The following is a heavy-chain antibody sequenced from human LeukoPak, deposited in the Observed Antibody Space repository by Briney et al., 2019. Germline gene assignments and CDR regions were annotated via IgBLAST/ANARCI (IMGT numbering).Heavy chain of an antibody. V-gene: IGHV4-59*12. CDR2: IYYIGNT. Sequence: PSETLSLTCTDSGGSISSYYWSWIRQPPGKGLEWIGYIYYIGNTNYNPSLKSRVTISVDTSKNQFSLKLSSVTAADTAVYYCARGAGSSSWYARLHPAAYLEYYMDVWGKGTTVTVSS. CDR3: ARGAGSSSWYARLHPAAYLEYYMDV. D-gene: IGHD6-13*01. CDR1: GGSISSYY. J-gene: IGHJ6*03.